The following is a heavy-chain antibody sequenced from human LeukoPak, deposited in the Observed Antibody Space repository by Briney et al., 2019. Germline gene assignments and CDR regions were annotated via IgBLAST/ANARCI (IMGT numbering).Heavy chain of an antibody. CDR1: GFTFSNYA. V-gene: IGHV3-30*18. D-gene: IGHD4-17*01. CDR3: AKELYNYGDYGAEGLDV. Sequence: GGSLRLSCAASGFTFSNYAMSWVRQAPGKGLEWVALISYDGSSEYYAGSVKGRFTISRDNSKITVYLQMNSLKAEDTAVYYCAKELYNYGDYGAEGLDVGGQGTTVTVS. CDR2: ISYDGSSE. J-gene: IGHJ6*02.